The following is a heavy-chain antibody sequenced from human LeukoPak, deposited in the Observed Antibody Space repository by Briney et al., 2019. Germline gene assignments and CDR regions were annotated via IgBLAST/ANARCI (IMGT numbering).Heavy chain of an antibody. J-gene: IGHJ4*02. D-gene: IGHD4-11*01. CDR1: GFTFSSYA. CDR3: AKDSITVTTPYYFDY. V-gene: IGHV3-23*01. CDR2: ISGSGGST. Sequence: PGRSLRLSCAASGFTFSSYAMSWVRQAPGKGLEWVSAISGSGGSTYYADSVKGRFTISRDNSKNTLYLQMNSLRAEDTAVYYCAKDSITVTTPYYFDYWGQGTLVTVSS.